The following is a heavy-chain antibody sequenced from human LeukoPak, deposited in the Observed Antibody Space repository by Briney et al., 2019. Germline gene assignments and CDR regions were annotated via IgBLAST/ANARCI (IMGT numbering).Heavy chain of an antibody. CDR1: GGTFSSYA. Sequence: ASVKVSCKASGGTFSSYAISWVRQAPGQGLEWMGIINPSGGSTSYAQKFQGRVTMTRDTSTSTVYMELSSLRSEDTAVYYCARAGGHTAMVTTYWFDPWGQGTLVTVSS. CDR2: INPSGGST. CDR3: ARAGGHTAMVTTYWFDP. J-gene: IGHJ5*02. V-gene: IGHV1-46*01. D-gene: IGHD5-18*01.